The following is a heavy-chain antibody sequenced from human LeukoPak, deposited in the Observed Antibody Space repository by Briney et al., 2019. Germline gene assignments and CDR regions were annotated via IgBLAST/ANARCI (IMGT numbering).Heavy chain of an antibody. CDR1: GGSFSGYY. CDR2: INHSGST. J-gene: IGHJ4*02. CDR3: ARGGDRCLQGSTGLDY. Sequence: SETLSLTCAVYGGSFSGYYWSWVRQPPGKGVEWIGEINHSGSTKYNPSLKSRVTISVDTSKTQFSLKLSSVTAADTAVYYCARGGDRCLQGSTGLDYWGQGTLVTVSS. V-gene: IGHV4-34*01. D-gene: IGHD5-24*01.